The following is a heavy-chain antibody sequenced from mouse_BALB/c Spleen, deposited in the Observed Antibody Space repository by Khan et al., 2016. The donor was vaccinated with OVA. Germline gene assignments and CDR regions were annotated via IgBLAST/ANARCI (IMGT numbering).Heavy chain of an antibody. V-gene: IGHV1-5*01. CDR1: GYTFTSYW. CDR2: IYPGNSDT. D-gene: IGHD2-2*01. J-gene: IGHJ3*01. CDR3: TRWGYWFAY. Sequence: IQLVQSGTVLARPGASVKMSCKASGYTFTSYWMHWVKQRPGQGLEWIGAIYPGNSDTNYNQKFKGKAKLTAVTSTSSAYMELSSLKNEDSAIYYCTRWGYWFAYWGQGTLVTVSA.